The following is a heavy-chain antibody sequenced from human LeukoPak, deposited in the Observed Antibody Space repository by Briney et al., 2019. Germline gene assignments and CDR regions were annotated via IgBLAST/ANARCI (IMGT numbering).Heavy chain of an antibody. CDR2: IYYSGST. CDR3: ARDRESSKILVSYMDV. V-gene: IGHV4-39*07. Sequence: SETLSLTCTVSGGSISSSSYYWGWIRQPPGKGLEWIGSIYYSGSTYYNPSLKSRVTISVDTSKNQFSLKLSSVTAADTAVYYCARDRESSKILVSYMDVWGKGTTVTVSS. D-gene: IGHD6-13*01. J-gene: IGHJ6*03. CDR1: GGSISSSSYY.